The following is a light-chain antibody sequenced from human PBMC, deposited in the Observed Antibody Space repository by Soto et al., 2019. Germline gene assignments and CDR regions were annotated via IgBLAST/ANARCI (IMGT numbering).Light chain of an antibody. CDR3: QQRPYSHPIT. Sequence: TQSQATLAVGRWEKTTLSCRTSQTVLSYLAWYQQKPGQATRLLIYDASNRADGIPARFSGSESGTDFTPTLRSLEHEDFGIYYCQQRPYSHPITFGEGTRLDIK. CDR1: QTVLSY. V-gene: IGKV3-11*01. J-gene: IGKJ5*01. CDR2: DAS.